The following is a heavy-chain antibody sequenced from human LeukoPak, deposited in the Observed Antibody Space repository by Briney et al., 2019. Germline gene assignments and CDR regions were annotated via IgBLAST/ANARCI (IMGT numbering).Heavy chain of an antibody. J-gene: IGHJ4*02. D-gene: IGHD6-19*01. Sequence: GGSLRLSCAASGFTFSSHAMSWVRQAPGKGLEWVSAISGSGGSTYYADSVKGRFTISRDNSKNTLYLQMNSLRAEDTAVYYCAKDPSDIAVAVNYFDYWGQGTLVTVSS. CDR1: GFTFSSHA. V-gene: IGHV3-23*01. CDR3: AKDPSDIAVAVNYFDY. CDR2: ISGSGGST.